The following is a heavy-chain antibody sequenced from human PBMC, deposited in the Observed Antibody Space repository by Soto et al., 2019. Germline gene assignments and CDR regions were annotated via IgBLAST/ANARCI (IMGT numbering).Heavy chain of an antibody. D-gene: IGHD6-19*01. V-gene: IGHV1-18*01. Sequence: ASVKVSCKTSGYTFTAHGITWVRQAQGRGLELLGWISPYNDNTKYAEKFQGRVTLTTDISTGTASMELSSLKSDDTAVYYCARSGWNSPYYSHGMDVWGQGTTVTVSS. CDR3: ARSGWNSPYYSHGMDV. CDR2: ISPYNDNT. J-gene: IGHJ6*02. CDR1: GYTFTAHG.